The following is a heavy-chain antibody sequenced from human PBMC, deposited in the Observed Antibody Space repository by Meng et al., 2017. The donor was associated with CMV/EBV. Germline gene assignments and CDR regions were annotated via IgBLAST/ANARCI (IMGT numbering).Heavy chain of an antibody. Sequence: GGSLRLSCAASGFTFSSYWMSWVRQAPGKGLEWVANIKQDGSEKYYVDSVKGRFTISRDNAKNSLYLQMNSLRAEDTAVYYCARIAARTYYDMDVWGQGTTVTVSS. CDR3: ARIAARTYYDMDV. CDR2: IKQDGSEK. V-gene: IGHV3-7*01. J-gene: IGHJ6*02. CDR1: GFTFSSYW. D-gene: IGHD6-6*01.